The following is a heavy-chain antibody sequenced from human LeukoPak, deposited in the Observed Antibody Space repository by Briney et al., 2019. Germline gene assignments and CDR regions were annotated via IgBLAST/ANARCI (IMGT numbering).Heavy chain of an antibody. J-gene: IGHJ6*02. CDR2: IYYSGST. CDR1: GGSISSYY. D-gene: IGHD3-10*01. Sequence: SETLSLTCTVSGGSISSYYWSWIRQPPGKGLEWIGYIYYSGSTYYNPSLKSRVTISVDTSKNHFSLKLNSVTAADTAVYYCARDNYYGSGSYYLDVWGQGTTVTVSS. CDR3: ARDNYYGSGSYYLDV. V-gene: IGHV4-59*12.